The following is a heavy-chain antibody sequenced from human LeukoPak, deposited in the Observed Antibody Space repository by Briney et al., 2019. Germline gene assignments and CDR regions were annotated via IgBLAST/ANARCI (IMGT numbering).Heavy chain of an antibody. CDR3: ASDRGFLEWLPTKDAFDI. CDR1: GGSICSYY. CDR2: IYYSGSA. Sequence: PSETLSLTCTVSGGSICSYYWSWIRQPPGKGLEWIGYIYYSGSANYNPSLKSRVTISVDTSKNQFSLKLSSVTAADTAVYYCASDRGFLEWLPTKDAFDIWGQGTMVTVSS. J-gene: IGHJ3*02. V-gene: IGHV4-59*12. D-gene: IGHD3-3*01.